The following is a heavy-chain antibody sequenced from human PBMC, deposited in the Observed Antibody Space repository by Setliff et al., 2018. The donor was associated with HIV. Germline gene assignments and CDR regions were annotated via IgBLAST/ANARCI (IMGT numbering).Heavy chain of an antibody. D-gene: IGHD3-16*01. CDR3: GRGGGIRDAFDI. CDR1: GDSINSGGYF. CDR2: IYYSGNT. V-gene: IGHV4-31*03. J-gene: IGHJ3*02. Sequence: SETLSLTCTVSGDSINSGGYFWTWIRQRPGKGLEWIGSIYYSGNTSYSPSLKSRLTISLVTSGNQFSLKLTSVTAAETAIYSCGRGGGIRDAFDIWGQGTLVTVSS.